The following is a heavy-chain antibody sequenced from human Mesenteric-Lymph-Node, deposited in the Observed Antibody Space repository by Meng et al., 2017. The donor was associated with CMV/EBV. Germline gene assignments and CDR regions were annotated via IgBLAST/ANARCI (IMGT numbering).Heavy chain of an antibody. V-gene: IGHV1-2*06. CDR2: ISPNTGDT. CDR3: GRGQQTFDP. D-gene: IGHD1-1*01. CDR1: GYSFTGYS. Sequence: QVQLVKSGAEVKKPGASVKVSCKASGYSFTGYSIHWVRQAPGQGLEWMGRISPNTGDTIYEENFQGRVTMTRDTSINTAYMELSSLTSYDTAVYYCGRGQQTFDPWGQGTLVTVSS. J-gene: IGHJ5*02.